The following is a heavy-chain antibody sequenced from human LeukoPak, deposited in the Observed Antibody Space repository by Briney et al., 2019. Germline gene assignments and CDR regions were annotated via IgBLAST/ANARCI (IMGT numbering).Heavy chain of an antibody. CDR1: GFDFSTYA. D-gene: IGHD3-10*01. V-gene: IGHV3-21*01. CDR3: ARVWFGELRVGAFDI. CDR2: ISSSSSYI. Sequence: GGSLRLSCAASGFDFSTYAINWVRQAPGKGLEWVSSISSSSSYIYYADSVKGRFTISRDNAKNSLYLQMNSLRAEDTAVYYCARVWFGELRVGAFDIWGQGTMVTVSS. J-gene: IGHJ3*02.